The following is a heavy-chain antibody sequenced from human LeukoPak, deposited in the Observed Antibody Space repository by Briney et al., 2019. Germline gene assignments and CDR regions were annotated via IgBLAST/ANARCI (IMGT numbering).Heavy chain of an antibody. CDR3: AREKYYYALGSD. CDR1: GDSIRSSRYY. Sequence: SETLSLACSVSGDSIRSSRYYWGWLRQPPGKGLEWIGSIFYTGKTSYNPSLNSRVTISLDTSKNQFSLKLTSVTAADTAVYYCAREKYYYALGSDWGQGTLVTVSS. J-gene: IGHJ4*02. V-gene: IGHV4-39*07. CDR2: IFYTGKT. D-gene: IGHD3-10*01.